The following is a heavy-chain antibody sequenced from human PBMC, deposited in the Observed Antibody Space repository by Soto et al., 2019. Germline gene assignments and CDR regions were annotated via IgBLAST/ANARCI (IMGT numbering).Heavy chain of an antibody. D-gene: IGHD3-3*01. Sequence: TLSLTCAVSGCSISSSNWWSWVRQPPGKGLEWIGEIYHSGSTNYNPSLKSRVTISVDKSKNQFSLKLSSVTAADTAVYYCARRISSTYYDFWSASSPFDYWGQGTLVTVSS. CDR3: ARRISSTYYDFWSASSPFDY. V-gene: IGHV4-4*02. CDR1: GCSISSSNW. J-gene: IGHJ4*02. CDR2: IYHSGST.